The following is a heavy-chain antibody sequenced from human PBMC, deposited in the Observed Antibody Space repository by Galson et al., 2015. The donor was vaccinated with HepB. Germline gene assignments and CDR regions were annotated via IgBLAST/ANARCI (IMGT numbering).Heavy chain of an antibody. CDR3: GKNGHSSSSTLWNYYYYYMDV. CDR2: IYYSGST. V-gene: IGHV4-39*07. Sequence: ETLSLTCTVSGGSISSSSYYWGWIRQPPGKGLEWIGSIYYSGSTYYNPSLKSRVTISVDTSKNQFSLKLSSVTAADTAVYYCGKNGHSSSSTLWNYYYYYMDVWGKGTTVTVSS. J-gene: IGHJ6*03. D-gene: IGHD6-6*01. CDR1: GGSISSSSYY.